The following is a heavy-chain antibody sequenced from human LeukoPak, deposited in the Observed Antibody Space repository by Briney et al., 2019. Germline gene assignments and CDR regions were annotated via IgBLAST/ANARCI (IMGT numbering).Heavy chain of an antibody. CDR2: ISGSDGIT. CDR3: AKGSSSSISARLNY. J-gene: IGHJ4*02. CDR1: GFTVSSNY. V-gene: IGHV3-23*01. D-gene: IGHD6-6*01. Sequence: GGSLRLSCADSGFTVSSNYMSWVRQAPGKGLEWVSGISGSDGITYYADSVKGRFTISRDNSNNTLYLQMSSLRAEDTALYYCAKGSSSSISARLNYWGQGTPVTVSS.